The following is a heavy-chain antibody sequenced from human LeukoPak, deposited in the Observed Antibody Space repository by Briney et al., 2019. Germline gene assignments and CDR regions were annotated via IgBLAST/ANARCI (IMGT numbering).Heavy chain of an antibody. D-gene: IGHD4/OR15-4a*01. CDR1: GFTFSSYA. J-gene: IGHJ4*02. Sequence: PGGSLRLSCAASGFTFSSYAMHWVRQAPDKGLEWVAVISYDGSNKYYADSVKGRFTISRDNSKNTLYLQMNSLRAEDTAVYYCARRAGAYSHPYDYWGQGTLVTVSS. V-gene: IGHV3-30*14. CDR2: ISYDGSNK. CDR3: ARRAGAYSHPYDY.